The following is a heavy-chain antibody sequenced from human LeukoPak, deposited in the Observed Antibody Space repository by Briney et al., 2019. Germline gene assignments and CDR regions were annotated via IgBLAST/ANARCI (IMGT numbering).Heavy chain of an antibody. Sequence: GGSLRLSCAASGFIVTNTWVSWIRQVPGKGLEWVGRIRSEAAGGTTDYAAPVKGRFIISRDDSKNTVYLQVNTLKIEDTAVYYCLTAYTAGGRGTLVTVS. CDR2: IRSEAAGGTT. CDR1: GFIVTNTW. J-gene: IGHJ4*02. D-gene: IGHD2-2*02. V-gene: IGHV3-15*01. CDR3: LTAYTA.